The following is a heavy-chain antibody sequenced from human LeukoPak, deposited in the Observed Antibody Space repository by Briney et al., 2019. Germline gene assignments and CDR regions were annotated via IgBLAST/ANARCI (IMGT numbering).Heavy chain of an antibody. D-gene: IGHD3-22*01. J-gene: IGHJ6*03. CDR1: GGSFSGYH. Sequence: SETLSLTCAVYGGSFSGYHWTWIRQSPGQGLEWIGDINPSGSTYYNPSLKSRLTISVDTSKNQFSLKLRSVTAADTAVYYCARGRHDITMIVVVMTSVSYYLDVWGKGTTVTVS. CDR2: INPSGST. V-gene: IGHV4-34*01. CDR3: ARGRHDITMIVVVMTSVSYYLDV.